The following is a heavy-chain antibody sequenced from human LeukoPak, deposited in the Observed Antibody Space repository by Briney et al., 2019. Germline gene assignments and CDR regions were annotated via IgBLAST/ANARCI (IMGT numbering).Heavy chain of an antibody. D-gene: IGHD1-14*01. CDR3: TRDRSRAEDD. CDR1: GFTFSGHW. CDR2: INQGGSDK. J-gene: IGHJ4*02. Sequence: GGSLTLSCAASGFTFSGHWMSWVRQAPGKGLEWVANINQGGSDKYYVDSVKGRFTISRDNANNLLYLQMNRLRGEDTAVYYCTRDRSRAEDDWGQGTLVTVSS. V-gene: IGHV3-7*01.